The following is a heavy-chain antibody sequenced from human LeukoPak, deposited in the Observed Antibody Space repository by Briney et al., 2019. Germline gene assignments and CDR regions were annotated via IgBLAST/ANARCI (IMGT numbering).Heavy chain of an antibody. D-gene: IGHD4-23*01. Sequence: PSDTLSLICSVSGASVSSFQWSWIRQSPGKALEWIGYIYTNGRTNSNPSLKSRVTISLDTSKKQFSLNLTPLSAATPAVTYLATSNDGKIVPCDHWAQGS. CDR3: ATSNDGKIVPCDH. V-gene: IGHV4-4*09. CDR2: IYTNGRT. J-gene: IGHJ4*02. CDR1: GASVSSFQ.